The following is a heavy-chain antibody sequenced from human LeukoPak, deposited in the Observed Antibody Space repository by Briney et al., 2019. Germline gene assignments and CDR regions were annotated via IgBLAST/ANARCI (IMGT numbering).Heavy chain of an antibody. CDR1: GYSISSGYY. J-gene: IGHJ3*02. Sequence: SETLSLTCAVSGYSISSGYYWGWIRQPPGKGLEWIGSIYHSGSTYYNPSLKSRVTISVDTSKNQFSLKLSSVTAADTAVYYCARTPADAGDDAFDIWGQGTMVTVSS. CDR3: ARTPADAGDDAFDI. CDR2: IYHSGST. D-gene: IGHD2-8*01. V-gene: IGHV4-38-2*01.